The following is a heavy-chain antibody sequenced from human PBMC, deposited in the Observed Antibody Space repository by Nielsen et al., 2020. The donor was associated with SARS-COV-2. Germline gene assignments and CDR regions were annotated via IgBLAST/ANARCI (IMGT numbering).Heavy chain of an antibody. Sequence: PVKVSCKASGGTFSSYAISWVRQAPGQGLEWMGGIIPIFGTANYAQKFQGRVTITADESTSTAYMELSSLRSEDTAVYYCARGEGWLAPDAFDIWGQGTMVTVSS. V-gene: IGHV1-69*13. D-gene: IGHD6-19*01. CDR3: ARGEGWLAPDAFDI. CDR2: IIPIFGTA. CDR1: GGTFSSYA. J-gene: IGHJ3*02.